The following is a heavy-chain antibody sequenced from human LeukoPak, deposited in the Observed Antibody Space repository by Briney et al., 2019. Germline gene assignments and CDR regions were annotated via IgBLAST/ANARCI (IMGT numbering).Heavy chain of an antibody. CDR3: ARLNYRPIIKFFDY. CDR1: GYTFTNNW. J-gene: IGHJ4*02. CDR2: ISPTGGST. V-gene: IGHV1-46*01. D-gene: IGHD5-24*01. Sequence: ASVKVSCKAFGYTFTNNWMHWVRQAPGQGPEWMGLISPTGGSTAYAQKFQGRVTMTTDTSTSTGYMELRGLRSDDTAVYYCARLNYRPIIKFFDYWGQGTLVTVSS.